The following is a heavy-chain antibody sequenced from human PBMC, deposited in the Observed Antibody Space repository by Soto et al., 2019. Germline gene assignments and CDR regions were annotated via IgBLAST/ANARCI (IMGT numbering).Heavy chain of an antibody. D-gene: IGHD6-6*01. Sequence: SETLSLTCTVSGGSISSSTYYWDWIRQPPGKGLEWIGAMYYTGSKNYNPSLESRVTMSVDTSKNQFSLKLSSVTPTDTAVYYCARRSSSSLGSLFDPWGRGILVTVSS. CDR1: GGSISSSTYY. CDR2: MYYTGSK. CDR3: ARRSSSSLGSLFDP. J-gene: IGHJ5*02. V-gene: IGHV4-39*01.